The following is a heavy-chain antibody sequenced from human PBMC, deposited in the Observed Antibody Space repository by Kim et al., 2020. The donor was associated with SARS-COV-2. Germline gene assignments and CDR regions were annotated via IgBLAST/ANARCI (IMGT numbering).Heavy chain of an antibody. CDR3: ASGGFRGAVFTY. D-gene: IGHD3-10*01. CDR1: GFTFTNFW. V-gene: IGHV3-7*01. J-gene: IGHJ4*02. Sequence: GGSLRLSCVASGFTFTNFWMSWVRQAPGKGLEWVANIKQDGSEEFYVDSVKGRFTISRDNAKNSLYLQMNSLRADETAVYFCASGGFRGAVFTYWGQGT. CDR2: IKQDGSEE.